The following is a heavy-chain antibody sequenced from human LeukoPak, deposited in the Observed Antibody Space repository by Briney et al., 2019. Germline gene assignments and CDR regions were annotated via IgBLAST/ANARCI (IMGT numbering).Heavy chain of an antibody. CDR3: ARDLSTSWSPGV. D-gene: IGHD6-13*01. CDR2: IWYDGSNQ. Sequence: GGSLRLSCITSGFTFSNYGFHWVRQAPGKGLEWTAAIWYDGSNQYYPDSVKGRFTISRDNAKNTIYLQMNSLRIEDTAMYYCARDLSTSWSPGVWGQGTMVTVSS. J-gene: IGHJ3*01. CDR1: GFTFSNYG. V-gene: IGHV3-33*01.